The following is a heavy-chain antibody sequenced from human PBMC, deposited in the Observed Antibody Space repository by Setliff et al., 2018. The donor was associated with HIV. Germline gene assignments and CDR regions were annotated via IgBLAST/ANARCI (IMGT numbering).Heavy chain of an antibody. D-gene: IGHD2-21*02. V-gene: IGHV1-18*01. CDR2: ISADNGNT. CDR1: GYTFSSYG. Sequence: ASVKVSCKASGYTFSSYGVNWVRQAPGQGLGWMGWISADNGNTNYAQKLQGRVTMTTDTSTSTAYMELRSLRSDDTAVYYCARARGNSWVRAGELYYYYMDVWGKGTTVTVSS. J-gene: IGHJ6*03. CDR3: ARARGNSWVRAGELYYYYMDV.